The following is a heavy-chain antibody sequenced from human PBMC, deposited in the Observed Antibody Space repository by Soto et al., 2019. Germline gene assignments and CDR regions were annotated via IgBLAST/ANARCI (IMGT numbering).Heavy chain of an antibody. CDR2: INPSGGST. V-gene: IGHV1-46*03. CDR1: GYTFTSYY. J-gene: IGHJ6*03. Sequence: GASVKVSCKASGYTFTSYYMHWVRQAPGQGLEWMGIINPSGGSTSYAQKFQGRVTMTRETSTSTVYMELSSLRSEDTAVYYCAREPLLLWFGELSDYYYYYMDVWGKGTTVTVSS. D-gene: IGHD3-10*01. CDR3: AREPLLLWFGELSDYYYYYMDV.